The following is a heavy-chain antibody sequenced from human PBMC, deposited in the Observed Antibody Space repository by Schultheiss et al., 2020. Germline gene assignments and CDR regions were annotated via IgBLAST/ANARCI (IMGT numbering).Heavy chain of an antibody. V-gene: IGHV3-7*01. Sequence: GGSLRLSCAASGFTFSIYWMSWVRQAPGKGPEWVANIKEDGSEKYYVDSVKGRFTIFRDNAKNSLYLQMNSLRADDTAIYYCAREAYWGQGTLVTVSS. CDR3: AREAY. J-gene: IGHJ4*02. CDR2: IKEDGSEK. CDR1: GFTFSIYW.